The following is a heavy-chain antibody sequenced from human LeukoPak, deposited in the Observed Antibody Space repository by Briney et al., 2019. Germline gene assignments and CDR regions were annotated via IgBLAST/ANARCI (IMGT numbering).Heavy chain of an antibody. CDR1: GYTFTGYY. V-gene: IGHV1-2*02. J-gene: IGHJ4*02. D-gene: IGHD4-23*01. CDR2: IIPNSGGT. Sequence: ASVKVSCKASGYTFTGYYMHWVRQAPGQGLEWMGWIIPNSGGTNYAQKFQGRVTMTRDTSINTAYMELSRLRSDDTAVYYCARDNRLTVVTGQTHCNFDYWGQGTLVTVSS. CDR3: ARDNRLTVVTGQTHCNFDY.